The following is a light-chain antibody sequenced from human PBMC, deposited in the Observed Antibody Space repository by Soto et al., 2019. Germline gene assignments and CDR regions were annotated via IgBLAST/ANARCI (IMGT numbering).Light chain of an antibody. CDR1: QSIGSW. J-gene: IGKJ1*01. CDR3: QQYSNYPWT. Sequence: DIQMTQSPSTLSASIGDRVTITCRASQSIGSWLAWYQQKPGKAPKLVIYKASSLESGVPSRFSGSGSGTEFTLTISSLQPDDFATYYCQQYSNYPWTFGQGTKVDIK. V-gene: IGKV1-5*03. CDR2: KAS.